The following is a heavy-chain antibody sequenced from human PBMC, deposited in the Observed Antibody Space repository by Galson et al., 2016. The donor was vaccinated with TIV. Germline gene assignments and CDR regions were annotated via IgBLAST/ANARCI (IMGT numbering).Heavy chain of an antibody. D-gene: IGHD6-6*01. CDR2: ITSSSSYL. CDR1: GFTFSSYS. J-gene: IGHJ3*01. V-gene: IGHV3-21*06. Sequence: SLRLSCAASGFTFSSYSMNWVRQAPGKGLEWVSSITSSSSYLYYADSVKGRFTISRDNAKDSLFLQMTTLTANDTAVYYCARDTEKYNSFTDTFDVWGQGTMVTVSS. CDR3: ARDTEKYNSFTDTFDV.